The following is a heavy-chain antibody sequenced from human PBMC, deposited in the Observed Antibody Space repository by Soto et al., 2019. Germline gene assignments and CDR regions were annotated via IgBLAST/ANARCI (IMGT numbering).Heavy chain of an antibody. CDR3: ARVVGCNGGTCSYGLDV. D-gene: IGHD2-15*01. CDR1: GITVSTNY. Sequence: EVQLVESGGGLVQPGGSLSLSCATSGITVSTNYVSWVRQAPGKGLEWVSVIYSGDNTHYADSVKGRFTISRDRSKNTLYRQMNSLRFEDTAVYYWARVVGCNGGTCSYGLDVWGQGTTVIVSS. CDR2: IYSGDNT. V-gene: IGHV3-66*01. J-gene: IGHJ6*02.